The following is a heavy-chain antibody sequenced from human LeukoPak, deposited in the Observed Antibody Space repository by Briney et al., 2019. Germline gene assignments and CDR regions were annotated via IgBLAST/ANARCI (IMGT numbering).Heavy chain of an antibody. V-gene: IGHV3-21*01. CDR1: GFTFSSYS. CDR2: ISGGSAYK. Sequence: GGSLRLSCAASGFTFSSYSMNWVRQAPGKGLEWVSSISGGSAYKFYADSVKGRFTISRDNAKNSLYLQMNSLRTEDTAVYYCANNDYGDDGIESWGQGTPVTVSP. CDR3: ANNDYGDDGIES. D-gene: IGHD4-17*01. J-gene: IGHJ4*02.